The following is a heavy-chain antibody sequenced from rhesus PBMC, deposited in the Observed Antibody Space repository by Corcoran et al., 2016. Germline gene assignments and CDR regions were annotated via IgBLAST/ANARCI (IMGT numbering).Heavy chain of an antibody. J-gene: IGHJ4*01. D-gene: IGHD3-9*01. Sequence: QVQLQESGPGLVKPSATLSLTCAVSGGSISSSNWWSWIRQPPGEGLEWIGYISGSSGSTYYNPSLKSRVTISKDTSKNQFSLKLSSVTAADTAVYYCARDREDDYGYYDYWGQGVLVTVSS. V-gene: IGHV4S19*01. CDR1: GGSISSSNW. CDR2: ISGSSGST. CDR3: ARDREDDYGYYDY.